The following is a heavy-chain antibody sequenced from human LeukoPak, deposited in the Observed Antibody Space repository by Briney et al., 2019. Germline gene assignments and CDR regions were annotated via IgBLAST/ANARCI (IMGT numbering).Heavy chain of an antibody. CDR1: GFTFSDYY. D-gene: IGHD3-16*01. CDR3: ARDGAVSLYYFYAMDV. CDR2: ISSSGSTI. Sequence: GGSLRLSCAASGFTFSDYYMSWIRQAPGKGLEWVSYISSSGSTIFYAGSVKGRFTISRDNAKNSLYLQMNSLRAEDTAVYYCARDGAVSLYYFYAMDVWGQGTTVTVAS. V-gene: IGHV3-11*01. J-gene: IGHJ6*02.